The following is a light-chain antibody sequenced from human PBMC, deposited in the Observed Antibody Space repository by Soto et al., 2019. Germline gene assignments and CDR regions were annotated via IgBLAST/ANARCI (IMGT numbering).Light chain of an antibody. CDR2: DVS. CDR3: SSYTSSSTVV. V-gene: IGLV2-14*01. CDR1: SSDVGGYNY. J-gene: IGLJ2*01. Sequence: QSALTQPASVSGSPGQSITISCTGTSSDVGGYNYVSWYQRHPGKAPKLMIYDVSNRPSGVSNRFSGSKSGNTASLTISGLQAEDEADYHCSSYTSSSTVVFAGGTKLTVL.